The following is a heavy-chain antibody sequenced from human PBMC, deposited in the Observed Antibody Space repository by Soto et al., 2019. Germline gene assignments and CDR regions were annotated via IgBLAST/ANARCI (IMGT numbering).Heavy chain of an antibody. D-gene: IGHD1-7*01. CDR2: IIPIFGTA. J-gene: IGHJ2*01. CDR1: GGTFSSYA. CDR3: ARVRNLNYAAPDYWYFDL. V-gene: IGHV1-69*01. Sequence: QVQLVQSGAEVKKPGSSVKVSCKASGGTFSSYAISWVRQAPGQGLEWMGGIIPIFGTANYAQKFQGRVTITADESTSTAYMELSSLRSDDTAVYYCARVRNLNYAAPDYWYFDLWGRGTLVTVSS.